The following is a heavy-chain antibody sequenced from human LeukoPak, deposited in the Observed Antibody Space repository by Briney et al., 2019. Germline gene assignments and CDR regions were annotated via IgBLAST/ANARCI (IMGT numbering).Heavy chain of an antibody. Sequence: GSLRLSCAASGFTFSSYSMNWVRQPPGKGLEWIGEINHSGSTNYNPSLKSRVTISVDTSKNQFSLKLSSVTAADTAVYYCAEERYFGGQHWGQGTMVTVSS. D-gene: IGHD3-9*01. J-gene: IGHJ1*01. CDR3: AEERYFGGQH. V-gene: IGHV4-34*08. CDR2: INHSGST. CDR1: GFTFSSYS.